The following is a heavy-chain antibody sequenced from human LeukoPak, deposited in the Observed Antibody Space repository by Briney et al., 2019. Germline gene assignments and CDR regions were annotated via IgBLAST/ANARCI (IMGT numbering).Heavy chain of an antibody. CDR2: VSYDGSYK. Sequence: GGSLRLSCAATGFTFSNFAMHWVRQAPGKGLEWVAVVSYDGSYKYYADSVKGRFTISRDNAKNSLYLQMNSLRAEDTAVYYCARDGPAAVSSWGQGTLVTVSS. CDR1: GFTFSNFA. V-gene: IGHV3-30*04. J-gene: IGHJ5*02. D-gene: IGHD6-13*01. CDR3: ARDGPAAVSS.